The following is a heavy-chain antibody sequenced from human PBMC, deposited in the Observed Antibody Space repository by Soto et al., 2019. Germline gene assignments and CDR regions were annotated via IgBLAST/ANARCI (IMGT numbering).Heavy chain of an antibody. Sequence: ASVKVSCKASGYTFTSYGISWVRQAPGQGLEWMGWISAYNGNTNYAQKLQGRVTMTTDTSTSTAYMELRSLRSDDTAVYYCARDSLSSSWFQPRYFDYWGQGTLVTVSS. CDR3: ARDSLSSSWFQPRYFDY. J-gene: IGHJ4*02. D-gene: IGHD6-13*01. CDR1: GYTFTSYG. V-gene: IGHV1-18*01. CDR2: ISAYNGNT.